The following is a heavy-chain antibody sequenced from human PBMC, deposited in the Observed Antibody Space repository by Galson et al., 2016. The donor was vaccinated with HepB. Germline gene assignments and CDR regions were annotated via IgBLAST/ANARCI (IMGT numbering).Heavy chain of an antibody. Sequence: SLRLSCAASGFTFSKYAMGWVRQAPGKGLEWISFISSSGTSMYYADSVKGRFTISRDNAKNSLYLQMKSLRDEDTAVYYCARGVYGSGAFFRNYFDYWGQGALVTVSS. CDR3: ARGVYGSGAFFRNYFDY. CDR1: GFTFSKYA. V-gene: IGHV3-48*02. J-gene: IGHJ4*02. D-gene: IGHD3-10*01. CDR2: ISSSGTSM.